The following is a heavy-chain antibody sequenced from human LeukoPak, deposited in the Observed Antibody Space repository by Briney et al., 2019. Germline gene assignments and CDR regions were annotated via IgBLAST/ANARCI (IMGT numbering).Heavy chain of an antibody. V-gene: IGHV3-23*01. CDR3: ARQPYFYYYLDV. J-gene: IGHJ6*03. Sequence: PGGSLRLSCAPSGFAFNNDAMTWVRQPPGEGLEWVSTIVGDSTIEYYAVSVKGRFTISSDNSKTMLFLHMNSLRAEDTAIYYCARQPYFYYYLDVWGKGTTVTVTS. CDR1: GFAFNNDA. D-gene: IGHD5-18*01. CDR2: IVGDSTIE.